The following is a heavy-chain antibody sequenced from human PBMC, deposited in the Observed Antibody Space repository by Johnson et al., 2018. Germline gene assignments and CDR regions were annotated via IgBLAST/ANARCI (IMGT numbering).Heavy chain of an antibody. CDR1: GFTFSSYS. CDR3: ASIHGWAVDV. Sequence: VQLVQSGGGLGQPGGSLRLSCVASGFTFSSYSMNWVRQAPGKGLEWVSIIDKSSTKIYHADSVKGRFTISRDNAKNSLYLQRNSLRAEDTAGYYCASIHGWAVDVWGQGTMVTVSS. V-gene: IGHV3-48*04. J-gene: IGHJ6*02. D-gene: IGHD3-10*01. CDR2: IDKSSTKI.